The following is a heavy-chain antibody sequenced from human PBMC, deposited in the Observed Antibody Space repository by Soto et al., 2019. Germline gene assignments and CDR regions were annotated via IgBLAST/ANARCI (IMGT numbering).Heavy chain of an antibody. D-gene: IGHD2-21*02. CDR3: VKSDYFFDY. CDR2: IGSDGGNT. Sequence: GGSLRLSCSASGFTFSSYAMYWVRQAPGKGLEYVSGIGSDGGNTKYADSVKGRFTISRDNSKNTLYLQMSSLRAEDTAVYFCVKSDYFFDYWGQGTLVTVSS. J-gene: IGHJ4*02. V-gene: IGHV3-64D*08. CDR1: GFTFSSYA.